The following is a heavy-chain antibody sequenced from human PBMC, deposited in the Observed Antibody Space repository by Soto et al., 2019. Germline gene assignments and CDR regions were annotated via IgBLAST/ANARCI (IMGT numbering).Heavy chain of an antibody. CDR2: VNLNTGGT. J-gene: IGHJ6*02. Sequence: QVQHVQSGAEVKKPGDSVKVSCKASGYSFTGHYMHWVRRAPGRSPEWMGWVNLNTGGTDYAQEFQGRVTMTTATSIRTVYLEVTGLKFGDTAIYYCARDPSSFLGRVYGMDVWGQGTAVTVSS. CDR1: GYSFTGHY. CDR3: ARDPSSFLGRVYGMDV. V-gene: IGHV1-2*02.